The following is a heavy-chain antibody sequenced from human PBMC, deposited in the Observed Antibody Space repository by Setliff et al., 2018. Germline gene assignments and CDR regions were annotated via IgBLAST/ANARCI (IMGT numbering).Heavy chain of an antibody. CDR1: GFTFRSYS. Sequence: GESLKISCAASGFTFRSYSISWIRQAPGKGLEWVSSIAQGATDTFYADSVKGRFTISRDNSKNTIYLQMNILEIADTAAYYCARDPVRGDGCNYDQWGQGTLVTVSS. V-gene: IGHV3-23*01. CDR2: IAQGATDT. D-gene: IGHD5-12*01. CDR3: ARDPVRGDGCNYDQ. J-gene: IGHJ4*02.